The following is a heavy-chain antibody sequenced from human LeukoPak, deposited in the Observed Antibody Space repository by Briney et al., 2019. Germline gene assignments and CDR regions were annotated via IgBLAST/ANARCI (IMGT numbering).Heavy chain of an antibody. D-gene: IGHD1-26*01. V-gene: IGHV4-59*01. CDR2: IYYSGST. J-gene: IGHJ6*03. CDR1: GGSISSYY. Sequence: SETLSLTCTVSGGSISSYYWSWIRQPPGKGLEWIGYIYYSGSTNYNPSLKSRVTISVDTPKNQFSLKLSSVTAADTAVYYCARVRWELLLAYYYYMDVWGKGTTVTISS. CDR3: ARVRWELLLAYYYYMDV.